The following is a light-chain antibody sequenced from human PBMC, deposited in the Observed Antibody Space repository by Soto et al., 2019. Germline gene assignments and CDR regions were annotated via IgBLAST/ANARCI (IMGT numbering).Light chain of an antibody. J-gene: IGKJ1*01. V-gene: IGKV3-15*01. CDR3: QQDDIWPWT. Sequence: PLSVSPRETAPPSFRASQSVSSHLAWYQQKPGQAPRVLIYGASTRATGSPARFSGSGSGTEFTLTTSSLQSEDFVVYFCQQDDIWPWTFCQGAKAEIK. CDR2: GAS. CDR1: QSVSSH.